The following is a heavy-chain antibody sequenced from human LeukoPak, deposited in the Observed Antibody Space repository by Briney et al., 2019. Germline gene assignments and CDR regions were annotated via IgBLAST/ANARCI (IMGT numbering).Heavy chain of an antibody. V-gene: IGHV3-33*01. CDR3: ARERGFVTKVRGVIPLDYYYGMDV. Sequence: GGSLRLSCAASGFTFSSYGMHWVRQAPGKGLEWVAVIWYDGSNKYYADSVKGRFTISRDNSKNTLYLQMNSLRAEDTAVYYCARERGFVTKVRGVIPLDYYYGMDVWGQGTTVTVSS. CDR1: GFTFSSYG. J-gene: IGHJ6*02. CDR2: IWYDGSNK. D-gene: IGHD3-10*01.